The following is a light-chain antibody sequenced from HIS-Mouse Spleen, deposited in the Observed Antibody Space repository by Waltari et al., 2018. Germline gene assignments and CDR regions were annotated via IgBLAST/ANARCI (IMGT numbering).Light chain of an antibody. CDR3: CSYAGSSTWV. CDR1: SSDGGSYHL. V-gene: IGLV2-23*01. J-gene: IGLJ3*02. CDR2: EGS. Sequence: QSALTQPASVSGSPGQSITIPCTGTSSDGGSYHLVSWYQQPPGKAPKLMIYEGSKRPSGVSNRFSGSKSGNTASLTISGLQAEDEADYYCCSYAGSSTWVFGGGTKLTVL.